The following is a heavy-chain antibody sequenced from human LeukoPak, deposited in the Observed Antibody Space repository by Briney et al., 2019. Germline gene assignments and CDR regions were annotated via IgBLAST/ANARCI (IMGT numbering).Heavy chain of an antibody. D-gene: IGHD1-26*01. V-gene: IGHV4-59*01. CDR3: ARESSWRNCDY. CDR2: IYYSGST. J-gene: IGHJ4*02. CDR1: GGSIISYY. Sequence: PAETLSLTCTVSGGSIISYYWSWIRQPPGKGLEWIGYIYYSGSTNYNPSLKSRVTISVDTSKNQFSLKLSYVTAADTAVYFCARESSWRNCDYWAQGTLVTVSS.